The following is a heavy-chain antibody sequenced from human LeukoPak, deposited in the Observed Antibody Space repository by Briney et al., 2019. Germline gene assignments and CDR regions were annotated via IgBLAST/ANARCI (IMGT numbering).Heavy chain of an antibody. CDR3: ARQGSITMVRLEIWDDAFDI. CDR2: IYTSGST. V-gene: IGHV4-61*02. J-gene: IGHJ3*02. D-gene: IGHD3-10*01. Sequence: PSQTLSLTCTVSGGSISSGSYYWSWIRQPAGKGLEWIGRIYTSGSTNYNPSLKSRVTISVDTSKNQFSLKLSSVTAADTAVYYCARQGSITMVRLEIWDDAFDIWGQGTMVTVSS. CDR1: GGSISSGSYY.